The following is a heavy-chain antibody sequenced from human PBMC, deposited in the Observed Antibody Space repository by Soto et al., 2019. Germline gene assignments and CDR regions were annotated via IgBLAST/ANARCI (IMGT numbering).Heavy chain of an antibody. CDR3: ARVNRYSGSYGLGYYGMDV. CDR1: GFTFSSYS. Sequence: GGSLRLSCAASGFTFSSYSMNWVRQAPGKGLEWVSSISSSSSYIYYADSVKGRFTISRDNAKNSLYLQMNSLRAEDTAVYYCARVNRYSGSYGLGYYGMDVWGQATTVTGS. J-gene: IGHJ6*02. V-gene: IGHV3-21*01. CDR2: ISSSSSYI. D-gene: IGHD1-26*01.